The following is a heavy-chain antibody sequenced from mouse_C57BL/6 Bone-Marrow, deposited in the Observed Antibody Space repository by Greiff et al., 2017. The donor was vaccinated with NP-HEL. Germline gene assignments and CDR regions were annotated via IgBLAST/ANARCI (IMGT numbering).Heavy chain of an antibody. V-gene: IGHV3-6*01. CDR2: ISYDGSN. Sequence: EVKLQESGPGLVKPSQSLSLTCSVTGYSITSGYYWNWIRQFPGNKLEWMGYISYDGSNNYNPSLKNRISITRDTSKNQFFLKLNSVTTEDTATYYCARGGPGDYWGQGTTLTVSS. J-gene: IGHJ2*01. CDR1: GYSITSGYY. CDR3: ARGGPGDY.